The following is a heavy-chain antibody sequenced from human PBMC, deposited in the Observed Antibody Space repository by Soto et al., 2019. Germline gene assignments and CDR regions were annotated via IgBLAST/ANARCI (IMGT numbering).Heavy chain of an antibody. Sequence: SETLSLTCAVYGGSFSGYYWSWIRQPPGKGLEWIGEINHSGSTNYNPSLKSRVTISVDTSKNQFSLKLSSVTAADTAVYYCARMVRGVKPGYWGQGTLVTVSS. J-gene: IGHJ4*02. V-gene: IGHV4-34*01. CDR3: ARMVRGVKPGY. CDR1: GGSFSGYY. D-gene: IGHD3-10*01. CDR2: INHSGST.